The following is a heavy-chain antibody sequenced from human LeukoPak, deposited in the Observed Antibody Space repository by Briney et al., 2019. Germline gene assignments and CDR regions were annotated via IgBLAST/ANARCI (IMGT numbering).Heavy chain of an antibody. D-gene: IGHD3-9*01. CDR3: AKGRTTRYLDWLSRTGGDFDF. CDR2: ISWNSGAI. CDR1: GFAYEDFA. J-gene: IGHJ4*02. V-gene: IGHV3-9*01. Sequence: QPGRSLRLSCAASGFAYEDFAMNWVRQGPGKALEWVAGISWNSGAIGYAGSVKGRFAISRGNARNSMYLQMNSLRVEGTALYYCAKGRTTRYLDWLSRTGGDFDFWGQGTLVTVSS.